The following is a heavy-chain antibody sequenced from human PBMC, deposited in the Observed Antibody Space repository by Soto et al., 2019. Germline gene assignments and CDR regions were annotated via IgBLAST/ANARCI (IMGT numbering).Heavy chain of an antibody. CDR1: GYTFTSYG. V-gene: IGHV1-18*01. D-gene: IGHD3-3*01. CDR2: ISAYNGNT. CDR3: ARSVLRFLEWLPEYCDY. Sequence: ASVKVSCKASGYTFTSYGISWVRQAPGQGLEWMGWISAYNGNTNYAQKLQGRVTMTTDTSTSTAYMELRSLRSDDTAVYYCARSVLRFLEWLPEYCDYWGQGTLVTVSS. J-gene: IGHJ4*02.